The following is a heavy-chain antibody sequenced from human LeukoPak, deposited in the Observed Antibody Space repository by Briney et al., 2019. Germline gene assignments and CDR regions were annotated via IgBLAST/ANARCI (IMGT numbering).Heavy chain of an antibody. CDR2: ISGSGVST. D-gene: IGHD6-13*01. Sequence: PGGSLRLSCAASGFRFSSYAMSWVRQAPGKGLEWVSAISGSGVSTYYADSVKGRFTISRDNAKNSLYLQMNSLRAEDTAVYYCAREVLSIAAAGTGAFDIWGQGTMVTVSS. V-gene: IGHV3-23*01. CDR3: AREVLSIAAAGTGAFDI. J-gene: IGHJ3*02. CDR1: GFRFSSYA.